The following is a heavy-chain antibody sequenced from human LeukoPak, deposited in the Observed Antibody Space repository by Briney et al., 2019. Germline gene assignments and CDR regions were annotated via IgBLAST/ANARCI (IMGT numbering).Heavy chain of an antibody. CDR3: ARGSPTIALAGPFDY. V-gene: IGHV4/OR15-8*01. CDR2: IHHDGRI. J-gene: IGHJ4*02. CDR1: GGSIDSTNW. Sequence: SETLSLTCDVSGGSIDSTNWWNWVRQPPGKGLEWIGEIHHDGRINYSPSLKSRVTLSVDKSKNQFSLRLSSVTAADTAVYYCARGSPTIALAGPFDYWGQGTLVTVSS. D-gene: IGHD6-19*01.